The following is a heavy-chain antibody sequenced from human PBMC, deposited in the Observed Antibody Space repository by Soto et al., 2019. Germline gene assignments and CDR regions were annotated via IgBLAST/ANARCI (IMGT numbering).Heavy chain of an antibody. CDR1: GYSISSGYY. Sequence: PFETLSLTCAVSGYSISSGYYWGWIRQPPGKGLEWIGSIYHSGSTYYNPSLKSRVTISVDTSKNQFSLKLSSVTAADTAVYYCARSNDIPRYYFDYWGQGTLVTVSS. CDR2: IYHSGST. J-gene: IGHJ4*02. V-gene: IGHV4-38-2*01. CDR3: ARSNDIPRYYFDY. D-gene: IGHD3-9*01.